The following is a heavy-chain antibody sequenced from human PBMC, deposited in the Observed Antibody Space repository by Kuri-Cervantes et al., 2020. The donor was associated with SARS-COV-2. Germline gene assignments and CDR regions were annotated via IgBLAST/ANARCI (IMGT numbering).Heavy chain of an antibody. V-gene: IGHV4-59*01. CDR2: VSYNGAT. D-gene: IGHD6-19*01. J-gene: IGHJ4*02. Sequence: ESLKISCTVSGDSITNYYLTWIRQPPGKGLEWIGYVSYNGATAYNPSLKSRVTMSLDTSKNQFSLRLSSVTAADTAVFYCARLNLGSSGSYYFDYWGQGTLVTVSS. CDR1: GDSITNYY. CDR3: ARLNLGSSGSYYFDY.